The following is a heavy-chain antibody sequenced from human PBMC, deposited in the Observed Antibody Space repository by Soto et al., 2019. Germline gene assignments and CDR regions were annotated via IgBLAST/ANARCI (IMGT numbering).Heavy chain of an antibody. J-gene: IGHJ4*02. CDR1: GYTFSSYA. V-gene: IGHV1-3*01. Sequence: ASVKVSCKASGYTFSSYAMHWVRQAPGQRLEWMGWINAGNGNTKYSQKFQGRVTITRDTSASTAYMELSSLRSEDTAVYYCARAASFYYDNTGYHHFDYWGQGSQVTVSS. D-gene: IGHD3-22*01. CDR3: ARAASFYYDNTGYHHFDY. CDR2: INAGNGNT.